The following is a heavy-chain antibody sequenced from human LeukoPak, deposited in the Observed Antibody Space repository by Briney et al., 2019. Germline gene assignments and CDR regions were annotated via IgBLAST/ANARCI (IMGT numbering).Heavy chain of an antibody. D-gene: IGHD6-19*01. Sequence: PSETLSLTCTVSGGSISPYYWSWIRQPPGKGLEWIGYIYYSGSTNYNPSLKSRVTISVDTSKNQFSLKLSSVTAADTAVYYCAREQAGTLEYWGQGTLVTVSS. V-gene: IGHV4-59*01. J-gene: IGHJ4*02. CDR2: IYYSGST. CDR3: AREQAGTLEY. CDR1: GGSISPYY.